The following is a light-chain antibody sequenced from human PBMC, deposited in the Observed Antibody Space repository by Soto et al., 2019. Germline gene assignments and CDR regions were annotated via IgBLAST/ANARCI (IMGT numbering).Light chain of an antibody. CDR1: SSDVGGYDY. V-gene: IGLV2-14*01. CDR3: SSYTSSFSLV. Sequence: QSALTQPASVSGSPGQSITISCSGTSSDVGGYDYVSWYQQFPGKAPKRMIYDVTSRPSGLSNRFSGSKSGNTASLTISGLQAEDEADYYCSSYTSSFSLVFGGGTKLTVL. CDR2: DVT. J-gene: IGLJ3*02.